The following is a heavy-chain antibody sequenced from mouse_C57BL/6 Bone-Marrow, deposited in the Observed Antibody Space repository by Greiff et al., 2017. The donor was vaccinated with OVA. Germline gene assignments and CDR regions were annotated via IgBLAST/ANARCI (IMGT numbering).Heavy chain of an antibody. V-gene: IGHV1-63*01. D-gene: IGHD3-2*02. CDR3: ARRAQATYYYAMDY. Sequence: VQLQQSGAELVRPGTSVKMSCKASGYTFTNYWIGWAKQRPGHGLEWIGDIYPGGGYTNYNEKFKGKATLTADKSSSTAYMQFSSLTSEDSAIYYCARRAQATYYYAMDYWGQGTSVTVSS. J-gene: IGHJ4*01. CDR1: GYTFTNYW. CDR2: IYPGGGYT.